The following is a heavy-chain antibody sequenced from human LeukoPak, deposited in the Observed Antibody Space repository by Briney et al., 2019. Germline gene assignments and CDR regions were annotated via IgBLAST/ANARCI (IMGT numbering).Heavy chain of an antibody. CDR2: IHHSGDT. CDR3: ARHVWLQPFDY. CDR1: GGSIRSSTYY. D-gene: IGHD3-9*01. J-gene: IGHJ4*02. V-gene: IGHV4-39*01. Sequence: SETLSLTCTVSGGSIRSSTYYWAWIRQPPGKGLEWTGTIHHSGDTYYNPSLKSRVTISVDTSKNQFSLNLSSVTAADTAVYYCARHVWLQPFDYWGQGTLVTVSS.